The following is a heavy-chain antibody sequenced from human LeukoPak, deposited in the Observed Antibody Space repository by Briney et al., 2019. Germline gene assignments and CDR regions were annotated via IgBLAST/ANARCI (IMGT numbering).Heavy chain of an antibody. D-gene: IGHD1-26*01. J-gene: IGHJ4*02. CDR2: ISAYNGNT. CDR1: GYTFTSYG. CDR3: ARDVGDYGRANPVGATTGNY. Sequence: GASVKVSCKASGYTFTSYGISWVRQAPGQGLEWMGWISAYNGNTNYAQKLQGRVTMTTDTSTSTAYMELRSLRSDDTAVYYCARDVGDYGRANPVGATTGNYWGQGTLVTVSS. V-gene: IGHV1-18*01.